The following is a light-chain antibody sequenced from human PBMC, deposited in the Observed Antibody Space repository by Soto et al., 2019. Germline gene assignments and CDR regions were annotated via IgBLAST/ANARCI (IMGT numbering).Light chain of an antibody. Sequence: QSVLTQPASVSGSPGQSITISCTGTSSDVGGYDHVSWYQHHPGKAPKLIIYDVTVRPSGISRRFSGSKSDNTASLAVSGLPPEDEADYYCSSYTNKDTLLFGGGTKLTVL. CDR2: DVT. CDR1: SSDVGGYDH. J-gene: IGLJ3*02. V-gene: IGLV2-14*03. CDR3: SSYTNKDTLL.